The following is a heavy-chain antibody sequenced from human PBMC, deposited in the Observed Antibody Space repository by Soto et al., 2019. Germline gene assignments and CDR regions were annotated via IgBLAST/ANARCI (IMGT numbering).Heavy chain of an antibody. CDR1: GGSISSYH. V-gene: IGHV4-59*01. CDR3: AREMGYCTTTSCHAGPLYYYMDV. J-gene: IGHJ6*03. D-gene: IGHD2-2*01. CDR2: VYNSGST. Sequence: PSETLSLTCTVSGGSISSYHWSWIRQPPGKGLEWIGEVYNSGSTNYNPSLKHRVTISADTSKNHLSLSLSSVTAADTAVYFCAREMGYCTTTSCHAGPLYYYMDVWGKGTTVTVSS.